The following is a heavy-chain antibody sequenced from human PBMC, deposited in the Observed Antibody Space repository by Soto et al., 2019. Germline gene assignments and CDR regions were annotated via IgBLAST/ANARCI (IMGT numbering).Heavy chain of an antibody. D-gene: IGHD3-10*01. J-gene: IGHJ5*02. CDR1: GGSISSYY. CDR3: AAMVRGVTENWFDP. Sequence: PSETLSLTCTVSGGSISSYYWSWIRQPPGKGLEWIGYIYYSGSTNYNPSLKSRVTISVDTSKNQFSLKLSSVTVADTAVYYCAAMVRGVTENWFDPWGQGTLVTVS. CDR2: IYYSGST. V-gene: IGHV4-59*01.